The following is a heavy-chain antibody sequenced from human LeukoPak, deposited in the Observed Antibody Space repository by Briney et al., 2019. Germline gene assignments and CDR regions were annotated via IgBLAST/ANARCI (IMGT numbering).Heavy chain of an antibody. J-gene: IGHJ4*02. D-gene: IGHD2-8*01. CDR1: GFTVSSNY. V-gene: IGHV3-66*01. CDR2: IYNTGAT. CDR3: VRDLILVWTPGDDFDH. Sequence: GGSLRLSCAASGFTVSSNYMSWVRHAPEKGLEWVSVIYNTGATYYADSVKGRFTISRDNVKNTVSLQMSSLRAEDTAVYYCVRDLILVWTPGDDFDHWGQGTLVTVSS.